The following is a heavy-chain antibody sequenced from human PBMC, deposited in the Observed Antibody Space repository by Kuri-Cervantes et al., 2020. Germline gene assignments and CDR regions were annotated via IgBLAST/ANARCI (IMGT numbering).Heavy chain of an antibody. V-gene: IGHV4-28*01. J-gene: IGHJ4*02. Sequence: SQTLSLTCAVSGYSISSSNWWGWIRQPPGKGLEWIGYIYYSGSTYYNPSLKSRVTMSVDTSKNQFSLKLSSVTAVDTAVYYCVRQRQYGSSSWTFDYWGQGTLVTVSS. CDR1: GYSISSSNW. D-gene: IGHD6-6*01. CDR2: IYYSGST. CDR3: VRQRQYGSSSWTFDY.